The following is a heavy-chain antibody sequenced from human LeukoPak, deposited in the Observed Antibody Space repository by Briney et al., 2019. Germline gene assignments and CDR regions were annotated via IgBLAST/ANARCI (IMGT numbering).Heavy chain of an antibody. CDR3: ARDCGYSYGYWYAFDI. D-gene: IGHD5-18*01. Sequence: KSSETLSLTCTVSGGSISSSSYYWGWIRQPPGKGLEWIGSIYYSGSTNYNPSLKSRVTLSVDTSKNQFSLKLSSVTAADTAVYYCARDCGYSYGYWYAFDIWGQGTMVTVSS. CDR2: IYYSGST. CDR1: GGSISSSSYY. J-gene: IGHJ3*02. V-gene: IGHV4-39*07.